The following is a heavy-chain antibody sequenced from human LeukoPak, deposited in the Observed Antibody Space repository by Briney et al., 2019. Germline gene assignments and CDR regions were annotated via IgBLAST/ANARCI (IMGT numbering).Heavy chain of an antibody. Sequence: GGSLRLSCAASGFPFSCYSMNWVRQAPGKGLEWVSSISGSSSYIYYTGSVKGRFSISRDNAKNSLYLQMNSLRAEDTAMYYCAREGFYGEYYFDCLRQGTRVTVSS. CDR1: GFPFSCYS. CDR2: ISGSSSYI. V-gene: IGHV3-21*01. J-gene: IGHJ4*02. CDR3: AREGFYGEYYFDC. D-gene: IGHD2/OR15-2a*01.